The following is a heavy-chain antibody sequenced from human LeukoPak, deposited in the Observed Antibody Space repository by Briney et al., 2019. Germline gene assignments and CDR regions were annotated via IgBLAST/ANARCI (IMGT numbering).Heavy chain of an antibody. Sequence: ASVKVSCKASGYTFTSYDINWVRQATGQGLEWMGWMNPNSGNTGYAQKFQGRVTITRNTSINTAYMELSSLRSEDTAVYYCVRFGPSGSVVIRGHFDYWGQGTLVTVSS. CDR1: GYTFTSYD. D-gene: IGHD3-22*01. J-gene: IGHJ4*02. CDR2: MNPNSGNT. CDR3: VRFGPSGSVVIRGHFDY. V-gene: IGHV1-8*01.